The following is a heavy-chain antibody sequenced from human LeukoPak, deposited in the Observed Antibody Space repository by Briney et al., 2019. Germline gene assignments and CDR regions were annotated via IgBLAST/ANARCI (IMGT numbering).Heavy chain of an antibody. CDR3: ASGEQTNAEYFQH. D-gene: IGHD1/OR15-1a*01. CDR2: INHSGST. Sequence: SETLSLTCAVYGGSFSGYYWSWIRQPPGKGLEWIGEINHSGSTNYNPSLKSRVTISVDTSKNQFSLKLSSVTAADTAVYYCASGEQTNAEYFQHWGQGTLVTVSS. V-gene: IGHV4-34*01. J-gene: IGHJ1*01. CDR1: GGSFSGYY.